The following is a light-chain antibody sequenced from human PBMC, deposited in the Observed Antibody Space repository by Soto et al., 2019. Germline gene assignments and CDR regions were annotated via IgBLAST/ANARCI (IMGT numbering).Light chain of an antibody. V-gene: IGLV1-40*01. CDR2: GNN. CDR3: QSYDSSLSGYV. J-gene: IGLJ1*01. Sequence: QSMLTQPPSGSGAPGQRDTISCTGSSANIGAAYNVDWYQQLPGTAPKLLIYGNNNRPSGVPARFSGSKSGTSASLAIAGLQAEDEGDYYCQSYDSSLSGYVFGTGTKGTAL. CDR1: SANIGAAYN.